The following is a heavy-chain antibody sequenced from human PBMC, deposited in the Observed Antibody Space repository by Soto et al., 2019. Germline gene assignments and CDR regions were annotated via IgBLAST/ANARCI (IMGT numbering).Heavy chain of an antibody. D-gene: IGHD4-17*01. CDR1: GGSISNDNYY. J-gene: IGHJ4*02. V-gene: IGHV4-31*03. CDR3: VATTVTTISLDY. CDR2: SYYSWST. Sequence: QVQLRESGPGLVKPSQTLSLTCTVSGGSISNDNYYWTWIRQHPGKGLEWIGYSYYSWSTYYNPSLKSRFSISVDTSKNQCSLKLSSVTAADTAVYYCVATTVTTISLDYWGQGTLVTVSS.